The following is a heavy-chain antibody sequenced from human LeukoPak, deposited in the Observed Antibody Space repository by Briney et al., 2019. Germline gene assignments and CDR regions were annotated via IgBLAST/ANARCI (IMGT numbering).Heavy chain of an antibody. J-gene: IGHJ4*02. Sequence: GGSLRLSCAASGFTFSTYWMSWVRQAPGKGLEWVSRIKSKTDGGTTDHAAPVKGRFTISRDDSKNTLYLQMNSLKTEDTAVYYCTSREMTTVTTEDYWGQGTLVTVSS. CDR3: TSREMTTVTTEDY. V-gene: IGHV3-15*01. CDR2: IKSKTDGGTT. CDR1: GFTFSTYW. D-gene: IGHD4-17*01.